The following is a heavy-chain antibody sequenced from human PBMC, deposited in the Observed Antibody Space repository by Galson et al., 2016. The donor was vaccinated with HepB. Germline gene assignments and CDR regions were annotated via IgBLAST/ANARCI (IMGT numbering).Heavy chain of an antibody. Sequence: SVKVSCKASGGTFSSYVISWVRQAPGQGLEWMGGIIPIFGTANYAQKFQGRLTITADESTSTAYMELYRLRSEDTAVDYCARDRERQVAPFTMTLPDDWYFDLWGRGTLLTVSS. CDR2: IIPIFGTA. J-gene: IGHJ2*01. CDR3: ARDRERQVAPFTMTLPDDWYFDL. D-gene: IGHD3-3*01. V-gene: IGHV1-69*13. CDR1: GGTFSSYV.